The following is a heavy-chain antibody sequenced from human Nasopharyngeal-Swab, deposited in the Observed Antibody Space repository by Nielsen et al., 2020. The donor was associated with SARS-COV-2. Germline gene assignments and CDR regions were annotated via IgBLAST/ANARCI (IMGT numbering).Heavy chain of an antibody. CDR2: ISSSSSYT. Sequence: GESLKTSCAASGFTFSDYYMSWIRQAPGKGLEWVSYISSSSSYTNYPDSVKGRFTISRDNAKNSLYLQMNSLRAEDTAVYYCAGEDGFPEGDYWGQGTLVNVSS. J-gene: IGHJ4*02. CDR1: GFTFSDYY. CDR3: AGEDGFPEGDY. D-gene: IGHD5-24*01. V-gene: IGHV3-11*05.